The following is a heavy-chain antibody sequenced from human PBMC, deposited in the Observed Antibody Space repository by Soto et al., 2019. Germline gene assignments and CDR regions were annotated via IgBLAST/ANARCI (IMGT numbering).Heavy chain of an antibody. Sequence: GGSLRLSCEASGFSISKYWMHWVRQVPGTGPVWVSRINAEGTSTAYADSVRGRFTISRDNAKNTLYLQMNSLRVEDTALYYCARDLATEAYWGQGTLVTVSS. J-gene: IGHJ4*02. V-gene: IGHV3-74*01. CDR3: ARDLATEAY. CDR2: INAEGTST. D-gene: IGHD5-12*01. CDR1: GFSISKYW.